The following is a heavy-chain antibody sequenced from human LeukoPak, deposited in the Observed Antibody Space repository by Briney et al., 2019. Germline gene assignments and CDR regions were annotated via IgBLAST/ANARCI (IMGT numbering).Heavy chain of an antibody. J-gene: IGHJ6*02. V-gene: IGHV1-2*04. CDR2: INPNSGGT. Sequence: GASVKVSCKASGYTFTGYYLHWVRQAPGQGLEWMGWINPNSGGTNYAQKFQGWVTMTRDTSISTAYMELSRLRSDDTAVYYCAREQQLVRDYYYGMDVWGQGTTVTVS. D-gene: IGHD6-6*01. CDR1: GYTFTGYY. CDR3: AREQQLVRDYYYGMDV.